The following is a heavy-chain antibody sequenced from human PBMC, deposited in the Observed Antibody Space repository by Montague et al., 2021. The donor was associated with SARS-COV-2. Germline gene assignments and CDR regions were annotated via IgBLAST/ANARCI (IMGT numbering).Heavy chain of an antibody. J-gene: IGHJ4*03. CDR1: GGSFSGYS. CDR2: IYDSGRS. D-gene: IGHD2-21*02. CDR3: ARGQRRTNRRTIVLGTASQSAFDY. Sequence: SETLSLTCAVYGGSFSGYSWSWIRQPPGKGLEWIGEIYDSGRSNXNPTLKSRVTMSVDTAKNQFSLRLSSVTPADTAMYYCARGQRRTNRRTIVLGTASQSAFDYWGQGAMVTVSS. V-gene: IGHV4-34*01.